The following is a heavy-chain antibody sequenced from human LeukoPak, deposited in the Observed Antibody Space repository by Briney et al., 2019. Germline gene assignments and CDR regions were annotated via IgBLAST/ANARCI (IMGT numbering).Heavy chain of an antibody. V-gene: IGHV4-39*07. CDR1: GGSISSSSYY. CDR3: ARGFPYYYGSGSYYREEKGYYFDY. CDR2: IYYSGST. Sequence: NSSETLSLTCTVSGGSISSSSYYWGWIRQPPGKGLEWIGSIYYSGSTYYNPSLKSRVTISVDTSKNQFSLKLSSVTAADTAVYYCARGFPYYYGSGSYYREEKGYYFDYWGQGTLVTVSS. J-gene: IGHJ4*02. D-gene: IGHD3-10*01.